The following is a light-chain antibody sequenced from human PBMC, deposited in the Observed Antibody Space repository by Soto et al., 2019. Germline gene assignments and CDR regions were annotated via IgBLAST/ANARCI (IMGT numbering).Light chain of an antibody. CDR1: QSIGNW. J-gene: IGKJ1*01. Sequence: DLQMTQSPSTLSASVGDRVTITCRASQSIGNWLAWYQQKPGKAPKLLIYKASILQSGVPSRFSGSGSGTEFTLTINSLQPDDFASYYCQQYNSYSGTFGQGTKV. CDR3: QQYNSYSGT. V-gene: IGKV1-5*03. CDR2: KAS.